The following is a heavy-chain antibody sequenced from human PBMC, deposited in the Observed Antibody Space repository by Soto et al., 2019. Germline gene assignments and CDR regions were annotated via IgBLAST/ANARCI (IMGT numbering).Heavy chain of an antibody. J-gene: IGHJ3*02. CDR2: IIPIFGTA. D-gene: IGHD3-22*01. CDR1: GGTFSSYA. V-gene: IGHV1-69*01. CDR3: AGLRTDINMIGVGGDAFDI. Sequence: QVQLVQSGAEVKKPGSSVKVSCKASGGTFSSYAISWVRQAPGQGLEWMGGIIPIFGTANYAQKFQGRVTITADESTRPGYMELSRLRSEDKGGYYWAGLRTDINMIGVGGDAFDIWGQGTMVTVSS.